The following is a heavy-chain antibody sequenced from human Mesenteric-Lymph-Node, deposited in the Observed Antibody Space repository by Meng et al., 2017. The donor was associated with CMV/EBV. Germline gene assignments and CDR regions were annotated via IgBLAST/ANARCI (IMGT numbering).Heavy chain of an antibody. CDR2: ISNNGGST. CDR1: GFTFSSYG. V-gene: IGHV3-64*02. J-gene: IGHJ4*02. Sequence: LSCSASGFTFSSYGMHWVRQAPGKGLEYVSAISNNGGSTYYADSVKGRFTIPRDNSKNTLYLQMGSLKTEDMAVYYCARAYSHAYDYWGQGTLVTVSS. CDR3: ARAYSHAYDY. D-gene: IGHD5-18*01.